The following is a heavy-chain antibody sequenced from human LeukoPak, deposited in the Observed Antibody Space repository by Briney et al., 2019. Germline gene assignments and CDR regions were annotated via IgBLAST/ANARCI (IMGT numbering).Heavy chain of an antibody. CDR1: GFTFTTYN. CDR2: ISSSWSYI. Sequence: GGSLRLSCLASGFTFTTYNMHWVRQAPGKGLEWVASISSSWSYIFYADSVKGRFTVSRDDSRNTVYLQMDSLRPEDTAVYYCVKDPAAADTGAFVYWGQGTLVSVSS. J-gene: IGHJ4*02. D-gene: IGHD6-13*01. V-gene: IGHV3-21*04. CDR3: VKDPAAADTGAFVY.